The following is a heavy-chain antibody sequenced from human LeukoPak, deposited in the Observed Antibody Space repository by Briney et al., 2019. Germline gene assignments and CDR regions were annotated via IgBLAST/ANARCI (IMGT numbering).Heavy chain of an antibody. CDR2: IKQDGSEK. D-gene: IGHD3-22*01. CDR3: ARASLYYYDSSGYYRY. CDR1: GFTFSSYW. V-gene: IGHV3-7*01. Sequence: GGSLRLSCAPSGFTFSSYWMSWVRQAPGKGLEWVANIKQDGSEKYYVDSVKGRFTISRDNAKNSLYLQMNSLRAEDTAVYYCARASLYYYDSSGYYRYWGQGTLVTVSS. J-gene: IGHJ4*02.